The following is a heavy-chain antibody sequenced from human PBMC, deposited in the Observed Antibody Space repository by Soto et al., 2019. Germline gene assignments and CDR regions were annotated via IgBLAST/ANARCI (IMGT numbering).Heavy chain of an antibody. V-gene: IGHV1-69*13. J-gene: IGHJ6*02. CDR2: IIPIFGTA. CDR3: ARTPGWATPYLYYYYGMDV. D-gene: IGHD2-21*01. Sequence: SVKVSCKASGGTFSSYAISWVRQAPGQGLEWMGGIIPIFGTANYAQKFQGRVTITADESTSTAYMELSSLRSEDTAVYYCARTPGWATPYLYYYYGMDVWGQGTTVTVSS. CDR1: GGTFSSYA.